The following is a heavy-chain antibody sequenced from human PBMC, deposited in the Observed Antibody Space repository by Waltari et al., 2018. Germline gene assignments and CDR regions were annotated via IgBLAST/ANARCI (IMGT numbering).Heavy chain of an antibody. CDR1: GYTFSDYY. CDR2: INPKSGAT. J-gene: IGHJ3*02. D-gene: IGHD3-3*01. CDR3: ARDLFPNFWSGYGFDI. V-gene: IGHV1-2*02. Sequence: QVHLVQSGAEVKKPGASVRVSCKTSGYTFSDYYIYWVRQAPGQGLDWMGWINPKSGATNPAQKFQGRVTLTRDTSTSTVYMELRGLTSDDTAIYYCARDLFPNFWSGYGFDIWGQGTKVTVSS.